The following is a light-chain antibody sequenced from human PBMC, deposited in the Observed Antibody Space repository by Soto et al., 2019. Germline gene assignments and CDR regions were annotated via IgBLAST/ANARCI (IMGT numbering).Light chain of an antibody. CDR2: EVS. CDR1: SSDVGGYNY. V-gene: IGLV2-8*01. CDR3: SSYAASNNLGV. J-gene: IGLJ2*01. Sequence: QSALTQPPSASGSPGQSVTISCIGTSSDVGGYNYVSWYQQHPGKAPKLMIYEVSKRPSRVPDRFSGSKSGNTASLTVSGLQAEDEADYYCSSYAASNNLGVFGGGTKVTVL.